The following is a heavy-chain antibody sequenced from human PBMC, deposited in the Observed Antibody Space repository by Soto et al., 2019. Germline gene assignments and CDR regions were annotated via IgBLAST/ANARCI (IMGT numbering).Heavy chain of an antibody. Sequence: GGSLRLSCAASGFTFSSYGMHWVRQAPGKGPEWVAVISYDGSNKYYADSVKGRFTISRDNSKNTLYLQMNSLRAEDTAVYYCAKDQRAARIYYYGMDVWGQGTTVTVSS. J-gene: IGHJ6*02. CDR3: AKDQRAARIYYYGMDV. V-gene: IGHV3-30*18. CDR2: ISYDGSNK. CDR1: GFTFSSYG. D-gene: IGHD6-6*01.